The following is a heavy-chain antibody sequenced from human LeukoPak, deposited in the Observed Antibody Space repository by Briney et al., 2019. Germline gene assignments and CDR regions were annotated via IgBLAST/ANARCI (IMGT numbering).Heavy chain of an antibody. CDR2: IYYTGSA. CDR1: GGSISTYY. J-gene: IGHJ6*03. CDR3: AGVGVPDDSVSGSYDRRYYYYFMDV. Sequence: SETLSLTCTVSGGSISTYYWSWIRQPPGKGPDWIGYIYYTGSATYNPSLKRRVTISVDASKNLFSLTLRSVTAADTAIYYCAGVGVPDDSVSGSYDRRYYYYFMDVWGKGTTVTVSS. V-gene: IGHV4-59*08. D-gene: IGHD3-10*01.